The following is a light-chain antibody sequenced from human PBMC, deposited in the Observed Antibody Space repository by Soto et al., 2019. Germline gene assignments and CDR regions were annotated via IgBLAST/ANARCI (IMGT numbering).Light chain of an antibody. CDR2: GAS. CDR1: QTISRSY. V-gene: IGKV3-20*01. J-gene: IGKJ1*01. CDR3: KHYGSSPQT. Sequence: EIVLTQSPGTLSLSPGERATLSCRASQTISRSYLAWYQQKPGQAPRLLIYGASSRATGIPDRFSGRDSGTDFTLTISRLEPEDFAVYFCKHYGSSPQTFGQGTKVDIK.